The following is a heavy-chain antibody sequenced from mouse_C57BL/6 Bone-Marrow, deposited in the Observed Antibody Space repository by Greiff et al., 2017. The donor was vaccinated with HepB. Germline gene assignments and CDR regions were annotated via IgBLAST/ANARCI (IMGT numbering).Heavy chain of an antibody. CDR1: GFSLTSYG. J-gene: IGHJ3*01. V-gene: IGHV2-2*01. Sequence: VQLVESGPGLVQPSQSLSITCTVSGFSLTSYGVHWVRQSPGKGLEWLGVIWSGGSTDYNAAFISRLSISKDNSKSQVFFKMNSLQADDTAIYYCARTYDYDAGAWFAYWGQGTLVTVSA. D-gene: IGHD2-4*01. CDR2: IWSGGST. CDR3: ARTYDYDAGAWFAY.